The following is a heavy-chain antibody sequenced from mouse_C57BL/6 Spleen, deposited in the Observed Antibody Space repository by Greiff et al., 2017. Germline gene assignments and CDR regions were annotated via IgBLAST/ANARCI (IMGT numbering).Heavy chain of an antibody. D-gene: IGHD2-3*01. CDR3: ARTTIYDGYYVDFDY. Sequence: QVQLQQPGAELVRPGSSVKLSCKASGYTFTSYWMHWVKQRPIQGLEWIGNIDPSDSETHYNQKFKDKATLTVDKSSSTAYMQLSSLTSEDSAVYYCARTTIYDGYYVDFDYWGQGTTRTVSS. V-gene: IGHV1-52*01. J-gene: IGHJ2*01. CDR1: GYTFTSYW. CDR2: IDPSDSET.